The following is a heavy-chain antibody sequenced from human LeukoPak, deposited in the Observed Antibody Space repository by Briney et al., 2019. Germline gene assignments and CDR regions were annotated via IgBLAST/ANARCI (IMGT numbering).Heavy chain of an antibody. CDR1: GYTFNSYA. J-gene: IGHJ4*02. CDR3: ARDCSGGSCYSGH. V-gene: IGHV1-18*01. Sequence: GASVKVSCKTSGYTFNSYAISWVRQAPGQGLEWMGWISGYNGNTKYAQKLQGRVTMTTETSTSTVYMELRSLRSDDTGAYYCARDCSGGSCYSGHWGQGTLVTVSS. CDR2: ISGYNGNT. D-gene: IGHD2-15*01.